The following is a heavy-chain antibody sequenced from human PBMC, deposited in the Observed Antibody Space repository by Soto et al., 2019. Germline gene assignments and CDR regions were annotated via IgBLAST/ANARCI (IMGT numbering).Heavy chain of an antibody. J-gene: IGHJ3*01. V-gene: IGHV1-18*04. CDR3: AREGILGVFDAYDL. CDR2: ISTHNGNT. Sequence: QDQLVQSGAEVTKPGASVKVSCKASVFTSSGISWVRQAPGQRLEWMGWISTHNGNTINAQKFQGRVIMTMDTSTTTVYMELRSLRPDDTAVYLCAREGILGVFDAYDLWGQGTMVTVSS. D-gene: IGHD3-3*01. CDR1: VFTSSG.